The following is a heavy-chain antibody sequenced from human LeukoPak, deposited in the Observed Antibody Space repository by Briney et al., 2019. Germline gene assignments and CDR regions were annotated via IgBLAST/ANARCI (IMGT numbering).Heavy chain of an antibody. CDR1: GFTFSSYA. D-gene: IGHD6-13*01. CDR2: ISGSGGST. V-gene: IGHV3-23*01. CDR3: AKDKHYSSSVGYYMDV. J-gene: IGHJ6*03. Sequence: GGSLRLSCAASGFTFSSYAMSWVRQAPGKGLEWVSAISGSGGSTYYADSVKGRFTISRDNSKNTLYLQMNSLRAEDTAVYYCAKDKHYSSSVGYYMDVWGKGTTVTVSS.